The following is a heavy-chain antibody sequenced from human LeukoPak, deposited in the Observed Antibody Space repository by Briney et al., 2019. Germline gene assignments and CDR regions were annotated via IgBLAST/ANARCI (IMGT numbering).Heavy chain of an antibody. V-gene: IGHV3-33*06. CDR3: AKDLSNPYKYYGMDV. Sequence: GGSLRLSCAASGFTFSSYGMHWVRQAPGKGLEWVAVIWYDGSNKYYADSVKGRFTISRDNSKNTLYLQMNSLRAEDTAVYSCAKDLSNPYKYYGMDVWGQGTTVTVSS. CDR1: GFTFSSYG. D-gene: IGHD4-11*01. CDR2: IWYDGSNK. J-gene: IGHJ6*02.